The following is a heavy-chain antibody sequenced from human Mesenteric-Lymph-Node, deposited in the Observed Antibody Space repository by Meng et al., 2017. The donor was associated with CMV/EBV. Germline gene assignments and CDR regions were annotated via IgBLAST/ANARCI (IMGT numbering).Heavy chain of an antibody. V-gene: IGHV3-53*05. J-gene: IGHJ4*02. CDR2: IYSGGST. CDR1: GFTFKNYI. Sequence: GESLKISCVASGFTFKNYIMNWVRQAPGKGLEWVSVIYSGGSTYYADSVKGRFTISRDNSKNKLYLQTNSLRAEDTAVYYCARDPDNDYSNYVSYWGQGTRVTVSS. D-gene: IGHD4-11*01. CDR3: ARDPDNDYSNYVSY.